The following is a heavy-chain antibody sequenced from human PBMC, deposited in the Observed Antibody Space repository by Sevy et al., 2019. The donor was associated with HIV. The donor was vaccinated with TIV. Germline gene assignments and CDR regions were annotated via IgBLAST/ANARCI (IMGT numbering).Heavy chain of an antibody. J-gene: IGHJ6*02. V-gene: IGHV4-34*01. CDR1: GGSFSGYY. D-gene: IGHD3-3*01. Sequence: SETLSLTCAVYGGSFSGYYWSWIRQPPGKGLEWIGEINHIGSTNYNPSLKSRVTISVDTSKNQFSLKLSSVTAADTAVYYCARLITILNYYGMDVWGQGTTVTVSS. CDR2: INHIGST. CDR3: ARLITILNYYGMDV.